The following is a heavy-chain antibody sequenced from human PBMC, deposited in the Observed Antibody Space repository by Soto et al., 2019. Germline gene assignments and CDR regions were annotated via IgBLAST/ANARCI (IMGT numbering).Heavy chain of an antibody. CDR1: GGSFSGYY. CDR2: INHSGST. CDR3: ASHRTFWPFDS. Sequence: SETLSLTCAVYGGSFSGYYWSWIRQPPGKGLEWIGEINHSGSTNYNPSLKSRVTISVDTSKNQFSLKLSSVTAADTAVYYCASHRTFWPFDSWGQGTVVT. D-gene: IGHD2-8*01. J-gene: IGHJ4*02. V-gene: IGHV4-34*01.